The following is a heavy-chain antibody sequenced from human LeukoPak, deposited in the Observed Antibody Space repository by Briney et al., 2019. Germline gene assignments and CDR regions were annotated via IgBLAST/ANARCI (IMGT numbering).Heavy chain of an antibody. CDR2: ISNSGSII. CDR3: ARDPLFDYGDHGPSDY. CDR1: GFTFGSHE. J-gene: IGHJ4*02. V-gene: IGHV3-48*03. Sequence: PGGSLRLSCATSGFTFGSHEMNWVRQAPGKGLEWVSYISNSGSIIYYSDSVKGRFTISRDNAKKSLYLQMNSLRAEDTAVYYCARDPLFDYGDHGPSDYWGQGPWSPSPQ. D-gene: IGHD4-17*01.